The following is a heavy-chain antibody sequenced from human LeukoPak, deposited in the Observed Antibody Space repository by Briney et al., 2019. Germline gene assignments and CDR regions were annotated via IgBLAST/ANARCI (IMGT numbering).Heavy chain of an antibody. Sequence: PGGSLRLSCAASGFSVSASYMSWVRQAPGMGLESVPVISNEGATYYADSVKGRFSISRDNSKNTVFLQMNSLRAEDTAMYFCVRDSTISGWYELGYWGLGTLVTVSS. CDR2: ISNEGAT. J-gene: IGHJ4*02. CDR1: GFSVSASY. CDR3: VRDSTISGWYELGY. D-gene: IGHD6-19*01. V-gene: IGHV3-53*01.